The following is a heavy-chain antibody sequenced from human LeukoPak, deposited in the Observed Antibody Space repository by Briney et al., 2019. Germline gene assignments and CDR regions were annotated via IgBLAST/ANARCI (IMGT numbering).Heavy chain of an antibody. CDR2: ISWNSDST. CDR3: ACIYGYSSGWYTDFDY. V-gene: IGHV3-9*01. Sequence: GGSLRLSCAASGFMFHDYAMHWVRQAPGKGLEWVSGISWNSDSTGYADSVKGRFTISRDNAKNSLYLQMNSLRAEDTAVYYCACIYGYSSGWYTDFDYWGQGTLVTVSS. D-gene: IGHD6-19*01. J-gene: IGHJ4*02. CDR1: GFMFHDYA.